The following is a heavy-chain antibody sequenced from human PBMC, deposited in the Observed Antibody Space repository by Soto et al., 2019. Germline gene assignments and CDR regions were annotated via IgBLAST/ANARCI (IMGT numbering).Heavy chain of an antibody. Sequence: EVQLVESGGGLVQPGGSLRLSCAASGFTFSSYSMNWVRQAPGKGLEWVSYISSSSSTIYYADSVKGRFTISRDNAKNSLYLQMNSLRAEDTAVYYCARDDTDYDILTCYYGRDYYYYYYMDVWGKGTTVTVSS. CDR3: ARDDTDYDILTCYYGRDYYYYYYMDV. CDR1: GFTFSSYS. V-gene: IGHV3-48*01. J-gene: IGHJ6*03. D-gene: IGHD3-9*01. CDR2: ISSSSSTI.